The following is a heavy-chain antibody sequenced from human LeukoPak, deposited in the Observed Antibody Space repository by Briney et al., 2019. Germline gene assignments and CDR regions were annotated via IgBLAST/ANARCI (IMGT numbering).Heavy chain of an antibody. CDR3: ARAGDILLVSYFHYYGMDV. CDR2: IYSGGST. D-gene: IGHD7-27*01. J-gene: IGHJ6*02. Sequence: AGGPLRLSCAASGFTVSSNYMSWVRQAPGKGLEWVSVIYSGGSTYYADSVKGRFTISRDNSKNTLYLQMNSLRADDTAVYYCARAGDILLVSYFHYYGMDVWGQGTTVIVSS. V-gene: IGHV3-53*01. CDR1: GFTVSSNY.